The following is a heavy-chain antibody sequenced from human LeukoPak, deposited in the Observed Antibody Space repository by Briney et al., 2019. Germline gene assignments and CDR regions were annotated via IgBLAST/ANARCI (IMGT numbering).Heavy chain of an antibody. CDR3: ATGVEKHQLLLPPFDY. J-gene: IGHJ4*02. V-gene: IGHV1-24*01. Sequence: ASVKVSCKVSGYTLTELSMHWVRQAPGKGLEWMGGFDPEDGETIYAQKFQGRVTMTEDTSTGTAYMELSSLRSEDTAVYYCATGVEKHQLLLPPFDYWGQGTLVTVSS. CDR1: GYTLTELS. CDR2: FDPEDGET. D-gene: IGHD2-2*01.